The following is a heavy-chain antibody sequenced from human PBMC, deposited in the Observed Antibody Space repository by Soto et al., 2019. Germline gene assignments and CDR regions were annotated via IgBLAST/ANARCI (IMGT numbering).Heavy chain of an antibody. V-gene: IGHV3-43D*04. CDR1: RLTCVYYA. CDR2: ISWDGVST. CDR3: ARLDTAMATREYYYGIDV. D-gene: IGHD5-18*01. J-gene: IGHJ6*02. Sequence: GGCLPRSFAASRLTCVYYAMHWLRQAPRKGLEWVSLISWDGVSTYYADSVKGRSTNYRDNSKDSLYRQVNGLRAEDTDLYYRARLDTAMATREYYYGIDVWGQGTPVTVSS.